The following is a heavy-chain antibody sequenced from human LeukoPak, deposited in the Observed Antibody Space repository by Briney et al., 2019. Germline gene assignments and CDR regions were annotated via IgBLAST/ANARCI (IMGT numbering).Heavy chain of an antibody. CDR3: ARAPSEIGGYYPEYFRH. D-gene: IGHD3-22*01. J-gene: IGHJ1*01. CDR1: GFTFSTYW. Sequence: PGGSLRLSCAASGFTFSTYWMHWARQAPGKGLVWVSRIKSDGSTNYADSVKGRFTISRDNAKNTVSLQMNSLRPEDTGVYYCARAPSEIGGYYPEYFRHWGQGTLVTVSS. V-gene: IGHV3-74*01. CDR2: IKSDGST.